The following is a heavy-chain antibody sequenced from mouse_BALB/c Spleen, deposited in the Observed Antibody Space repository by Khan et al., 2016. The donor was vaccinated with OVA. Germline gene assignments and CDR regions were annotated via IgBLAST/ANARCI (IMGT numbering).Heavy chain of an antibody. Sequence: EVQLQQSGADLVKPGAAVRLSCTASGFNMKDTYMHWVKQRPEQGLEWIGRIDPANGNTKYDPKFQGKATITADTYSNTAYLQLSSLTSEATAVYYGARDYWDVFAYWGQGTLVTVSA. V-gene: IGHV14-3*02. CDR3: ARDYWDVFAY. CDR2: IDPANGNT. D-gene: IGHD4-1*01. J-gene: IGHJ3*01. CDR1: GFNMKDTY.